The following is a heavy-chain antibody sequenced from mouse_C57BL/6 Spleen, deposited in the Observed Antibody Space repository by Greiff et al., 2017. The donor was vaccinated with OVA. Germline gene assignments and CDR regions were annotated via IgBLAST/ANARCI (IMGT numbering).Heavy chain of an antibody. CDR2: ISYDGSN. CDR3: ARGVKGAMDY. Sequence: EVQLQESGPGLVKPSQSLSLTCSVTGYSITSGYYWNWIRQFPGNKLEWMGYISYDGSNNYNPSLKNRISITRDTSKNQFFLKLNSVTTEDTATYYCARGVKGAMDYWGQGTSVTVSS. J-gene: IGHJ4*01. V-gene: IGHV3-6*01. D-gene: IGHD1-3*01. CDR1: GYSITSGYY.